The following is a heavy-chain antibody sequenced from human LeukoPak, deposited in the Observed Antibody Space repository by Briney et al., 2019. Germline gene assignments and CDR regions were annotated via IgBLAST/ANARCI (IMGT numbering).Heavy chain of an antibody. V-gene: IGHV4-4*07. J-gene: IGHJ3*02. CDR1: GGSISSYY. CDR3: ATFRNYGDYWGDAFDI. Sequence: PSETLSLTCTVSGGSISSYYWSWIRQPAGKGLEWIGRIYTSGSINYNPSLKSRVTMSVDTSKNQFSLKLSSVTAADTAVYYCATFRNYGDYWGDAFDIWGQGTMVTVSS. D-gene: IGHD4-17*01. CDR2: IYTSGSI.